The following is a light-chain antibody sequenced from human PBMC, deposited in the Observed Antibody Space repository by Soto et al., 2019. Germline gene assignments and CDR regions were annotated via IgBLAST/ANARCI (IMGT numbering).Light chain of an antibody. CDR1: QSVSSSY. CDR3: QQYRNSLYT. J-gene: IGKJ2*01. Sequence: EIVLTQTPGTLSLSPGERANLSCRASQSVSSSYLAWYEQKPGQAPRLLIYGASSRATGIPDRFSGSGSGTDFTLTISRLEPEDFALYYCQQYRNSLYTFGQGTNLEIK. V-gene: IGKV3-20*01. CDR2: GAS.